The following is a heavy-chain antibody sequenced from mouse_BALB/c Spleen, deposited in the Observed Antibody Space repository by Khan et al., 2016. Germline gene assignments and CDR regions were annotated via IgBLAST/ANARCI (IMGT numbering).Heavy chain of an antibody. CDR2: ILPGSGST. CDR3: ARWSYGSSLDY. J-gene: IGHJ2*01. D-gene: IGHD1-1*01. V-gene: IGHV1-9*01. Sequence: QVQLKESGAELMEPGASVKISCKATGYTFSSYWIEWVKQRPGHGIEWIGEILPGSGSTNYNEKFKGKAKFTADTSYNKAYMQLSSLTSEDSAVYYCARWSYGSSLDYWGQGTTLTVSS. CDR1: GYTFSSYW.